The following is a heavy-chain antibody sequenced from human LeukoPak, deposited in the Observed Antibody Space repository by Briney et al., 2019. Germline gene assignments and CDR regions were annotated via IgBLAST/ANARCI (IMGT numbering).Heavy chain of an antibody. CDR1: VGSFSGYY. Sequence: TSETLSLTCAVYVGSFSGYYWSWIRQPPGKGLEWIGEINHSGSTNYNSSLKSRVTISVDTSKNQFSLKLSSVTAADTAVYYCARGPITVYYYYGMDVWGQGTTVTVSS. CDR3: ARGPITVYYYYGMDV. J-gene: IGHJ6*02. V-gene: IGHV4-34*01. CDR2: INHSGST. D-gene: IGHD5-12*01.